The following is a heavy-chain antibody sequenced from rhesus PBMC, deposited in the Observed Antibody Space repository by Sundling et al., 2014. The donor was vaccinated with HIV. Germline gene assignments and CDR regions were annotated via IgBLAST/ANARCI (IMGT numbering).Heavy chain of an antibody. CDR2: INGNSGST. J-gene: IGHJ4*01. D-gene: IGHD2-39*01. V-gene: IGHV4-80*01. Sequence: QVQLQESGPGLVKPSETLSLTCSVSGVSISTYWWSWIRQSPGKGLEWIGEINGNSGSTNYNPSLKSRVTVSRDTSKNQFSLRLKSVTAADTAVYYCAGAVWGQGVLVTVSS. CDR1: GVSISTYW. CDR3: AGAV.